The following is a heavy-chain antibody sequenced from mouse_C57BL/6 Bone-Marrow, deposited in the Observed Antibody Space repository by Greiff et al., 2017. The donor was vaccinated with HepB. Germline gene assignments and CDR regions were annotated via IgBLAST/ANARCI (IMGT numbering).Heavy chain of an antibody. CDR3: ARRTTVVAEDW. J-gene: IGHJ2*01. V-gene: IGHV1-64*01. CDR2: IHPNSGST. Sequence: VQLQQPGAELVKPGASVKLSCKASGYTFTSYWMHWVKQRPGQGLEWIGMIHPNSGSTNYNEKFKSKATLTVDKSSSTAYMQLSSLTSEDSAVYYCARRTTVVAEDWWGQGTTLTVSS. CDR1: GYTFTSYW. D-gene: IGHD1-1*01.